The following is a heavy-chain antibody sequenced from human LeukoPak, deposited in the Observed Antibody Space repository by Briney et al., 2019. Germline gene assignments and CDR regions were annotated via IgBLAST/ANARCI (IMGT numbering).Heavy chain of an antibody. J-gene: IGHJ5*02. CDR2: ISGSGGST. CDR1: GFTFSSYA. V-gene: IGHV3-23*01. CDR3: ARDPFASYWFDP. Sequence: GGSLRLSCAASGFTFSSYAMSWVRQAPGKGLEWVSAISGSGGSTYYADSVKGRFTISRDNSKNTLYLQMNSLRAEDTAVYYCARDPFASYWFDPWGQGTLVTVSP. D-gene: IGHD3-10*01.